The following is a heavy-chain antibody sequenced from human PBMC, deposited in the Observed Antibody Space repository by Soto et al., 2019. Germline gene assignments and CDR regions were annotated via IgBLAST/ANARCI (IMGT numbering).Heavy chain of an antibody. V-gene: IGHV1-18*04. J-gene: IGHJ4*02. CDR2: ITVENGNT. Sequence: QIQLVQSGAEVKKPGASVKVSCKASGYSFTSYGITWVRQAPGQGPEWLGWITVENGNTNYAQKFQGRGTMTTDTSTNTAYMELRGLRSDDTAVYYCARVVLEWLPTSGFDYWGQGTLVTVSS. CDR1: GYSFTSYG. CDR3: ARVVLEWLPTSGFDY. D-gene: IGHD3-3*01.